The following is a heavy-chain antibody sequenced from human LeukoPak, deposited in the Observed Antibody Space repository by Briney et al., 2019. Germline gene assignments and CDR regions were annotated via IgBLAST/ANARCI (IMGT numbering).Heavy chain of an antibody. J-gene: IGHJ4*02. CDR1: GFTFGDYA. V-gene: IGHV3-49*04. CDR3: TTSYGDYVIEYYFDY. CDR2: TRSKAYGGTT. Sequence: PGGSLRLSCTASGFTFGDYAVSWVRQAPGKGLEWVGFTRSKAYGGTTEYAASVKGRFTISRDDSKSIAYLQMNSLITEDTAVYYCTTSYGDYVIEYYFDYWGQGTLVTVSS. D-gene: IGHD4-17*01.